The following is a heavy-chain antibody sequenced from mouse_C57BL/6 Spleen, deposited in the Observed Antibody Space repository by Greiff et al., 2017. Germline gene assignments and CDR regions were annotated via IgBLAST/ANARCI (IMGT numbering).Heavy chain of an antibody. CDR2: INPNYGTT. V-gene: IGHV1-39*01. D-gene: IGHD4-1*01. Sequence: VQLQQSGPELVKPGASVKISCKASGYSFTDYNMNWVKQSNGKSLEWIGVINPNYGTTSYNQKFKGKATLTVDQASSTAYMQLNGLTSEDSAVYYCASELNWDGRFACWGQGTLVTVSA. J-gene: IGHJ3*01. CDR1: GYSFTDYN. CDR3: ASELNWDGRFAC.